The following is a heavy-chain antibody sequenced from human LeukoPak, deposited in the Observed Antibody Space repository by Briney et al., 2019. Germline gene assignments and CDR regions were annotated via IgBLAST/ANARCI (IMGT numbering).Heavy chain of an antibody. J-gene: IGHJ4*02. D-gene: IGHD3-3*01. CDR1: GFTFSNYA. CDR2: IHGSSGST. Sequence: HTGGSLRLSCAASGFTFSNYAMSWVRQAPGKGLEWVSGIHGSSGSTYYADSVKGRSTISRDNSKNTLYLQMNSLRAEDTAVYYCARGYDFWSGYSFDYWGQGTLVTVSS. V-gene: IGHV3-23*01. CDR3: ARGYDFWSGYSFDY.